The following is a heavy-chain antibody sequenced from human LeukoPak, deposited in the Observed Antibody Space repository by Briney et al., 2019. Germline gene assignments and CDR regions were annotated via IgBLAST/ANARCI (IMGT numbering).Heavy chain of an antibody. CDR2: ISTSGGST. Sequence: PGGSLRLSCAASGFTFSSYVMGWVRQAPGKGLEWVSAISTSGGSTYYADSVKGRFTISRDNSKNTVYLQMNSLRAEDTAVYYCAKETYYSDSTPYYFENWGQGTLVTVSS. D-gene: IGHD3-22*01. CDR3: AKETYYSDSTPYYFEN. J-gene: IGHJ4*02. V-gene: IGHV3-23*01. CDR1: GFTFSSYV.